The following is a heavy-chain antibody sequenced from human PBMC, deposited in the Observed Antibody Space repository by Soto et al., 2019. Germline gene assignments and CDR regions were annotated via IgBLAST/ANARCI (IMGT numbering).Heavy chain of an antibody. J-gene: IGHJ4*02. CDR1: GFSLTNARMG. D-gene: IGHD2-15*01. CDR2: IFSNDEK. CDR3: ARRDCSCGSCYIDY. Sequence: QVTLKESGPVLVQPTETLTLTCTVSGFSLTNARMGVSWIRQPPGKALEWLAHIFSNDEKSYSTSLKSRLTISKDTSKSQVVLTMTNMDPVDTATYYCARRDCSCGSCYIDYWGQGTLVTVSS. V-gene: IGHV2-26*01.